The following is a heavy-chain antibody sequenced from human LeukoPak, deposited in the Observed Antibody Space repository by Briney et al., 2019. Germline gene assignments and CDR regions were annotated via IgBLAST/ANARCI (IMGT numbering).Heavy chain of an antibody. D-gene: IGHD5-18*01. CDR3: ARGGGYSYGSFDY. CDR2: ISSSGSTI. CDR1: GFTFSSYE. V-gene: IGHV3-48*03. Sequence: GGSLRLSCAASGFTFSSYEMNWVRQAPGKGLEWVSYISSSGSTIYYADSLKGRFTISRDNAKNTLYLQMNSLRAEDTAVYYCARGGGYSYGSFDYWGQGTLVTVSS. J-gene: IGHJ4*02.